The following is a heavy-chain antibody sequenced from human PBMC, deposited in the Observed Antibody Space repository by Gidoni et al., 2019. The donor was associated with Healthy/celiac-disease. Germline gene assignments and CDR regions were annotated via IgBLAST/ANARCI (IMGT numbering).Heavy chain of an antibody. Sequence: EVQLVESGGGLVKPGGSLRLSCAASGFTFSSHSMNWFRQAPGKGLEWVSSISSSRSYIYYAESVKGRFTNSRDNAKNSLYLQMNSLRGEDTAVYYCARVGIEDSSGWYVDFQHLGQGTLVTVSS. CDR2: ISSSRSYI. D-gene: IGHD6-19*01. CDR3: ARVGIEDSSGWYVDFQH. CDR1: GFTFSSHS. V-gene: IGHV3-21*01. J-gene: IGHJ1*01.